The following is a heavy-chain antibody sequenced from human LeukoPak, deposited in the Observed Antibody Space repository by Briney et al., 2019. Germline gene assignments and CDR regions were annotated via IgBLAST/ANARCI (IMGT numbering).Heavy chain of an antibody. D-gene: IGHD6-13*01. Sequence: SQTLSLTCAVSVGSISSGGYSWSWIRQPPGKGLEWIGYIYHSGSTYYNPSLKSRVTISVDRSKNQFSLKLSSVTAADTAVYYCARDQQGHLDYWGQGTLVTVSS. CDR3: ARDQQGHLDY. CDR1: VGSISSGGYS. J-gene: IGHJ4*02. V-gene: IGHV4-30-2*01. CDR2: IYHSGST.